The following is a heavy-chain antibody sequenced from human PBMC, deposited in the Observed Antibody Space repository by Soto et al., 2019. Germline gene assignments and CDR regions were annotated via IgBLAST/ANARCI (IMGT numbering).Heavy chain of an antibody. D-gene: IGHD2-15*01. CDR2: ISYDGSDK. CDR1: GFTFSSYG. J-gene: IGHJ1*01. CDR3: AKGVVVPTTYYQH. V-gene: IGHV3-30*18. Sequence: QVQLVESGGGVVQPGRSLRLSCAASGFTFSSYGMHWVRQAPGKGLEWVAVISYDGSDKYYADSVKGRFTIARDNSNNTLYLQMDSLTTEYTAVYYCAKGVVVPTTYYQHRCPDTLVTVSS.